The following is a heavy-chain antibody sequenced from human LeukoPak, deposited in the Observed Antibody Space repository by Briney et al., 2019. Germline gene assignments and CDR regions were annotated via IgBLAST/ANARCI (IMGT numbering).Heavy chain of an antibody. J-gene: IGHJ4*02. Sequence: PGGSLRLSCSASGFTFSTHFIDWVRQAPGKGLEYVSSFNSNGGGTYYADSVKGRFTISRDNSKNTLYLQMSGLRAEDTAVYYCRGVIGSLDYWGQGTLVTVSS. CDR1: GFTFSTHF. CDR3: RGVIGSLDY. D-gene: IGHD2-21*01. CDR2: FNSNGGGT. V-gene: IGHV3-64D*09.